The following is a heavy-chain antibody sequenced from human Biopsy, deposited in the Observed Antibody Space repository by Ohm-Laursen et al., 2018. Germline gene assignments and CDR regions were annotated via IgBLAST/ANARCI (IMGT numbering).Heavy chain of an antibody. V-gene: IGHV4-30-4*02. CDR1: GGSVRSPDHR. CDR3: ARAYFYGMGTSNYFLDS. J-gene: IGHJ4*02. Sequence: PSDTLSLTCTVSGGSVRSPDHRWNWVRRAPGKGLEWIGNIYYSWTTLYNPSLSGRVTMDLDRSTNQFSLKLKSVTSADTAVYFCARAYFYGMGTSNYFLDSWGQGALVTVSP. D-gene: IGHD3-10*01. CDR2: IYYSWTT.